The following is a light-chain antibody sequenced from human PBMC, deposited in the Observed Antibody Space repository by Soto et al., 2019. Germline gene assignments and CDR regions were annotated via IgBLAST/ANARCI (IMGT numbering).Light chain of an antibody. Sequence: DIQMTQSPSSLSASVGDRVTITCRASQGISNFLAWYQQKPGKVPKLLIYAASTLQSGVPSRFSGSGSGTDFTLTITSLQPEDVATYYCQKYNSAPWTFCQGTKVEIK. CDR1: QGISNF. CDR2: AAS. CDR3: QKYNSAPWT. J-gene: IGKJ1*01. V-gene: IGKV1-27*01.